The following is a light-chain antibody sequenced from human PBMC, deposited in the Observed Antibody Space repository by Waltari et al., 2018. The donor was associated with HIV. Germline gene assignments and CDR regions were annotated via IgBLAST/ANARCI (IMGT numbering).Light chain of an antibody. V-gene: IGLV2-14*01. CDR1: NSDFGGYNS. Sequence: QSALTQPASVSGSPGPSITISCPGTNSDFGGYNSVSWYQQHPGKAPKLMIYEVINRPSGVSYRFSGSKSGNTASLTISGLQAEDEADYYCTSYTSGNTLVFGGGTKLTVL. J-gene: IGLJ3*02. CDR2: EVI. CDR3: TSYTSGNTLV.